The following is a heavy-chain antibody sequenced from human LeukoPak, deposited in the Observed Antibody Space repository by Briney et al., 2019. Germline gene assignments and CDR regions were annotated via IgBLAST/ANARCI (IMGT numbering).Heavy chain of an antibody. D-gene: IGHD2-2*02. CDR2: IYTSGST. CDR1: GGSISSYY. Sequence: SETLSLTCTVSGGSISSYYWSWIRQPAGKGLEWIGRIYTSGSTNYNPSLKSRVTMSVDTSKNQFSLKLSSVTAADTAVYYCARHYGYCSSTSCYREEYWGQGTLVTVSS. V-gene: IGHV4-4*07. J-gene: IGHJ4*02. CDR3: ARHYGYCSSTSCYREEY.